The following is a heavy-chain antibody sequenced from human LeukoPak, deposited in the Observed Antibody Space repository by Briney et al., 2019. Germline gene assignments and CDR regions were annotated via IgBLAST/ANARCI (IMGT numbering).Heavy chain of an antibody. Sequence: SETLSLTCTVSGGSISSSSYYWGWIRRPPGKGLEWIGSIYYSGSTYYNPSLKSRVTISVDTSKNQFSLKLSSVTAADTAVYYCARDRITMVRGVIPTVFDYWGQGTLVTVSS. CDR1: GGSISSSSYY. D-gene: IGHD3-10*01. CDR2: IYYSGST. J-gene: IGHJ4*02. V-gene: IGHV4-39*02. CDR3: ARDRITMVRGVIPTVFDY.